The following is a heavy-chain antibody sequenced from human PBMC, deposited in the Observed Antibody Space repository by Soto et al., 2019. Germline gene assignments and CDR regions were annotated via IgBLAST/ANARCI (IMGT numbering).Heavy chain of an antibody. J-gene: IGHJ4*02. CDR3: ARGWGLVS. CDR2: IIPIHGTT. V-gene: IGHV1-69*01. CDR1: GGSLTSYP. Sequence: QMEQSGAEVRKPGSSVKVSCKPSGGSLTSYPMAWVRQAPGQGFEWMGGIIPIHGTTEYAQKFQGRVTITEDEYTNRATLELTGLTSEDTAVYYCARGWGLVSWGQGTLVTVSS. D-gene: IGHD3-16*01.